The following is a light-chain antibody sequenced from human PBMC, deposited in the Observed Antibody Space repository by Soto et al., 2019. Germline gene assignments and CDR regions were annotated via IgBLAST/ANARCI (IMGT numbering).Light chain of an antibody. CDR3: SSYAGSNNPYV. J-gene: IGLJ1*01. CDR2: EVS. CDR1: SSDVGGYNY. V-gene: IGLV2-8*01. Sequence: QSVLTQPPSASGSPGQSVTISRTGTSSDVGGYNYVSWYQQHPGKAPKLMIYEVSKRPSGVPDRFSGSKSGNTAPLTVSGLQAEDESDYYCSSYAGSNNPYVFGTGTNVTVL.